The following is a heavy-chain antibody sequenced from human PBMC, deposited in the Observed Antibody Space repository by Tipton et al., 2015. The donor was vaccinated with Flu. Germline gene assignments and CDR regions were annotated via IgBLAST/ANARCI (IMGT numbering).Heavy chain of an antibody. Sequence: LRLSCTVSGGSISTYYWSWIRQPPGKGLEWIGFINYNGGTDYNPSLKSRVTISVDTSKNQFSLRLSSVTAADTAAYYCARAPYSDYDTSGSSFDYWGRGTLVTVSS. V-gene: IGHV4-59*01. CDR1: GGSISTYY. CDR2: INYNGGT. CDR3: ARAPYSDYDTSGSSFDY. J-gene: IGHJ4*02. D-gene: IGHD3-22*01.